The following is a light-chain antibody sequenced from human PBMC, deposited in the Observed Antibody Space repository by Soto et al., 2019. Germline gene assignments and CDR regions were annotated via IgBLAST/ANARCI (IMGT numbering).Light chain of an antibody. CDR3: SSYTSSSTPYV. CDR2: DVS. Sequence: QLVLTQPASVSGSPGQSITISCTGTSSDVGGYNYVSWYQQHPGKAPKLMIYDVSNRPSGVSNHFSGSKSGNTASLTISGLQAEDEADYYCSSYTSSSTPYVFGTGTKVTVL. J-gene: IGLJ1*01. V-gene: IGLV2-14*01. CDR1: SSDVGGYNY.